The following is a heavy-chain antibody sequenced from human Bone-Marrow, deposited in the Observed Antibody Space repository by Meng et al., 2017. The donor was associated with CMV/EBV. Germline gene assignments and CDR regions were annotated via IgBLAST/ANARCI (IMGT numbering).Heavy chain of an antibody. D-gene: IGHD2-2*01. CDR2: ISSSSTYI. V-gene: IGHV3-21*01. Sequence: GESLKISCAASGFTFSMYSMNWVRQAPGKELEWVSYISSSSTYIYYADSVKGRFTISRDNAEKSLYLQMNSLTAEDTAMYYCAKVDRGPAAPRNDAFDIWGQGPMVTVSS. J-gene: IGHJ3*02. CDR1: GFTFSMYS. CDR3: AKVDRGPAAPRNDAFDI.